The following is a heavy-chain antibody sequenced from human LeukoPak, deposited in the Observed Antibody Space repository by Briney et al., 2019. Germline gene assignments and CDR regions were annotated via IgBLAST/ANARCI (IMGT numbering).Heavy chain of an antibody. CDR1: GFTFSSYA. CDR2: ISGSGDNT. Sequence: GGSLTLSCAASGFTFSSYAMSWVRQAAGKGLGWVSSISGSGDNTYYADSVKDRFSISRDNSETTASRQVSGLRAEDTAVYYCAKGRGTAVTSAANYWGQGTLVTVSS. CDR3: AKGRGTAVTSAANY. J-gene: IGHJ4*02. D-gene: IGHD4-17*01. V-gene: IGHV3-23*01.